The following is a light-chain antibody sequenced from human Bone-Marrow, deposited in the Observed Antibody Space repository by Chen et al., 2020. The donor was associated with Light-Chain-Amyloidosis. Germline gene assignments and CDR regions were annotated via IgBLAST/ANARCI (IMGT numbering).Light chain of an antibody. Sequence: QSALTHPASVSGAPGQPITIPCTGTSSDVGGVNHVSWYQQHPDKAPKLMIYEVTNRPSWVPDRFSGSKSDNTASLTIAGLQTEDEADYFCSSYTITNTLVFGSGTRVTVL. CDR2: EVT. CDR1: SSDVGGVNH. CDR3: SSYTITNTLV. J-gene: IGLJ1*01. V-gene: IGLV2-14*01.